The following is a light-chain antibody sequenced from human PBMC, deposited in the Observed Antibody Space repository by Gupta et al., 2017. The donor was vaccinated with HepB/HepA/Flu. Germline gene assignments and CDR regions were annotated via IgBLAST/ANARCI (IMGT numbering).Light chain of an antibody. CDR3: AAWDDSLSGWV. Sequence: HSVLTQPPSTSATPWPRVTISCPASSSNIGSNYVYWYQQFPGTAPKLLFYKNNQRPSGVPERFSGSKSGTSASLAISGLRSEDEADYYCAAWDDSLSGWVFGGGTKLTVL. CDR2: KNN. J-gene: IGLJ3*02. V-gene: IGLV1-47*01. CDR1: SSNIGSNY.